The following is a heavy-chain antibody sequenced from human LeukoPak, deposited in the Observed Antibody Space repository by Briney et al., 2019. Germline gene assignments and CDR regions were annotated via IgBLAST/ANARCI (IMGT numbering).Heavy chain of an antibody. CDR1: GGSISSYY. V-gene: IGHV4-59*01. J-gene: IGHJ4*02. CDR2: IYYSGST. Sequence: SETLSLTCPVSGGSISSYYWSWIRQPPGKGLEWIGYIYYSGSTNYNPSLKSRVTISVDTSKNQFSLKLSSVTAADTAVYYCARDQAGPYSSGWHYFDHWGQGTLVTVSS. CDR3: ARDQAGPYSSGWHYFDH. D-gene: IGHD6-19*01.